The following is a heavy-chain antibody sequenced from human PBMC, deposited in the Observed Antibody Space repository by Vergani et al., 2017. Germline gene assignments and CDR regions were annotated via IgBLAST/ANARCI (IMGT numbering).Heavy chain of an antibody. Sequence: QVQLQQWGAGLLKPSETLSLTCAVYGGSFSGYYWSWIRQPPGKGLEWIGEINHSGSTNYNPSLKSRVTISVDTSKNQFSLKLSSVTAADTAVYYCAKDPSGSYYPHYYFDYWGQGTLVTVSS. CDR3: AKDPSGSYYPHYYFDY. CDR1: GGSFSGYY. CDR2: INHSGST. J-gene: IGHJ4*02. V-gene: IGHV4-34*01. D-gene: IGHD3-10*01.